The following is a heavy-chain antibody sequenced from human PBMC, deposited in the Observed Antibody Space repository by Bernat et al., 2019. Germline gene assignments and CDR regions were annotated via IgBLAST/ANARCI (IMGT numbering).Heavy chain of an antibody. CDR2: IYSGGST. CDR3: AKDTSGNYYYGMDV. D-gene: IGHD6-25*01. V-gene: IGHV3-66*03. J-gene: IGHJ6*02. CDR1: GFTVSSNY. Sequence: EVQLVESGGGLIQPGGSLRLSCAASGFTVSSNYMSWVRQAPGKGLEWVSVIYSGGSTYYADSVKGRFTISRDNSKNTLYLQMNSLRAEDTAVYYCAKDTSGNYYYGMDVWGQGTTVTVSS.